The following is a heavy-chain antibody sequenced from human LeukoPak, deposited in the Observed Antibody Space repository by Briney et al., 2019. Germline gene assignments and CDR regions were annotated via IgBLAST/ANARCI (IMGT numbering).Heavy chain of an antibody. J-gene: IGHJ3*02. CDR3: ARDLAFGEMVTNRGAFDI. CDR1: GYTFTYYY. D-gene: IGHD5-24*01. V-gene: IGHV1-2*02. Sequence: GASVKVSCKASGYTFTYYYMHWVRQAPGQGLEWMGWINPKSGGTNYAQKFQGRVTMTRYTSISTAYMELSRLRSDDTAVFYCARDLAFGEMVTNRGAFDIWGQGTMVTVSS. CDR2: INPKSGGT.